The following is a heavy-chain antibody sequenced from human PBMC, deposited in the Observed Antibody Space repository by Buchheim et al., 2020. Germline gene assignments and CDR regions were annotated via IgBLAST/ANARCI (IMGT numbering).Heavy chain of an antibody. D-gene: IGHD2-21*01. CDR3: ARGIANGVDV. V-gene: IGHV1-8*01. CDR2: MIPNTGDT. J-gene: IGHJ6*02. Sequence: QVQLVQSGAEVQKPGASVKVSCKASGYTFTGYHINWVRQATGQGLEWMGWMIPNTGDTAYAQKFQGRVTMTRDTSITSAYMELSSLTSEDTGVYYCARGIANGVDVWGQGAT. CDR1: GYTFTGYH.